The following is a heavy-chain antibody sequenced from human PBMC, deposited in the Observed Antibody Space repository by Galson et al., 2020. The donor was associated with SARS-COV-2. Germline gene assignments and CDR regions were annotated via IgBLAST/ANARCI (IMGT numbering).Heavy chain of an antibody. CDR1: GDSVSSNSAA. CDR3: ARGRWIQLWSLIDGLDY. CDR2: TYYRSKWYN. V-gene: IGHV6-1*01. D-gene: IGHD5-18*01. Sequence: SQTLSLTCAISGDSVSSNSAAWNWIRQSPSRGLEWLGRTYYRSKWYNDYAVSVKSRITINPDTSKNQFSLQLNSVTPEDTAVYYCARGRWIQLWSLIDGLDYWGQGTLGTGCS. J-gene: IGHJ4*02.